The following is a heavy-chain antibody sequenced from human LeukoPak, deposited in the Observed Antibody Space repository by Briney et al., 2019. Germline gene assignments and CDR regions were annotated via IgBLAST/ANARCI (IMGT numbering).Heavy chain of an antibody. J-gene: IGHJ4*02. V-gene: IGHV3-7*01. CDR3: ARDGVRYDDWNYMKY. D-gene: IGHD1-7*01. CDR1: GFTFSSYW. CDR2: IKQDGSEK. Sequence: PGGSLRLSCAASGFTFSSYWMSWVRQAPGKGLEWVANIKQDGSEKYYVDSVKGRFTISRDNAKNSLYLQMNSLRAEDTAVYYCARDGVRYDDWNYMKYWGQGTLVTVSS.